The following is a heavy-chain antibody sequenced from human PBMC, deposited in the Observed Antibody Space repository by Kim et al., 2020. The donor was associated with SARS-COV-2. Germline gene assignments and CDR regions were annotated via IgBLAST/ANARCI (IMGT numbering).Heavy chain of an antibody. V-gene: IGHV1-69*13. Sequence: SVKVSCKASGGTFSSYAISWVRQAPGQGLEWMGGIIPIFGTANYAQKFQGRVTITADESTSTAYMELSSLRSEDTAVYYCAMITYYYDSTGYFDYWGQGTLVTASS. D-gene: IGHD3-22*01. CDR1: GGTFSSYA. CDR2: IIPIFGTA. J-gene: IGHJ4*02. CDR3: AMITYYYDSTGYFDY.